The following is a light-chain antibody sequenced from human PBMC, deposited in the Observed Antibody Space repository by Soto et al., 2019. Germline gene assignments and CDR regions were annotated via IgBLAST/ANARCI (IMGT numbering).Light chain of an antibody. V-gene: IGKV1-33*01. CDR2: DAS. Sequence: DIQMTQSPSSLSASVGDRVTITCQASQYISNYLNWYQQKPGKAPKLLIYDASNLETGVPSRFNGSRSGTDFTFTINSLQPGDIATYYCQHYQTLPLTFGGGTKVEIK. J-gene: IGKJ4*01. CDR1: QYISNY. CDR3: QHYQTLPLT.